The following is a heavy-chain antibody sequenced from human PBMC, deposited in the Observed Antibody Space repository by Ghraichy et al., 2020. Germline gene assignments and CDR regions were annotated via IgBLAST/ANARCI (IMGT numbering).Heavy chain of an antibody. CDR3: ARSLVGDYIWGSYRYHGEAQDAFDI. V-gene: IGHV4-34*01. Sequence: SETLSLTCAVYGGSFSGYYWSWIRQPPGKGLEWIGEINHSGSTNYNPSLKSRVTISVDTSKNQFSLKLSSVTAADTAVYYCARSLVGDYIWGSYRYHGEAQDAFDIWGQGTMVTVS. J-gene: IGHJ3*02. CDR1: GGSFSGYY. CDR2: INHSGST. D-gene: IGHD3-16*02.